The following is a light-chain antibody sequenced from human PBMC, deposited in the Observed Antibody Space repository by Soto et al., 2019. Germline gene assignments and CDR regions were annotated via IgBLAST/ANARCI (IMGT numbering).Light chain of an antibody. V-gene: IGLV2-11*01. CDR1: SSDVGGYTY. CDR2: DVS. J-gene: IGLJ2*01. Sequence: QSVLTQSRSVSGSPGQSVTISCTGSSSDVGGYTYVSWYQQQPGKAPKVMIYDVSQRPSGVPDRFSGSKSGNTASLTISGLQAEDEADYYCCSYAGTYTYVLFGGGTKLTVL. CDR3: CSYAGTYTYVL.